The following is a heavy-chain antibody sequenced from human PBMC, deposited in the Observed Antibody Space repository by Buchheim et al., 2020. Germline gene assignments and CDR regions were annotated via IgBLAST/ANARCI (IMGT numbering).Heavy chain of an antibody. CDR1: GGSFSGYY. J-gene: IGHJ5*02. Sequence: QVQLQQWGAGLLKPSETLSPTCAVYGGSFSGYYWSWIRQPPGKGLEWIGEINHSGSTNYNPSLKSRVTISVDTSKHQFSLKLSSVTAADTAVYYCARGPLMVYAILGAPVDPWGQGTL. V-gene: IGHV4-34*01. CDR3: ARGPLMVYAILGAPVDP. D-gene: IGHD2-8*01. CDR2: INHSGST.